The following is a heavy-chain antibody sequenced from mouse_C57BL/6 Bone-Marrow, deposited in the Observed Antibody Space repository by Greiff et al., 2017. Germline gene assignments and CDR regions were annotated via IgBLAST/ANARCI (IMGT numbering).Heavy chain of an antibody. J-gene: IGHJ4*01. CDR3: ARPLYYYGSSFYAMDY. D-gene: IGHD1-1*01. CDR2: IYPGSGNT. V-gene: IGHV1-76*01. CDR1: GYTFTDYY. Sequence: QVQLQQSGAELVRPGASVKLSCKASGYTFTDYYINWVKQRPGQGLEWIARIYPGSGNTYYNEKFKGKATLTAEKSSSTAYMQLSSLTSEDSAVYFCARPLYYYGSSFYAMDYWGQGTSVTVSS.